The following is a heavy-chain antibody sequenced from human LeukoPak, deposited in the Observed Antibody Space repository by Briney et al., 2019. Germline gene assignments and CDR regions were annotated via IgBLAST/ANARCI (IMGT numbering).Heavy chain of an antibody. CDR1: GFTFSSYA. CDR2: IKQDGSEK. CDR3: ARLRDPF. J-gene: IGHJ3*01. V-gene: IGHV3-7*01. Sequence: GGSLRLSCAASGFTFSSYAMHWVRQAPGKGLEWVANIKQDGSEKYYMDSVKGRFTISRDNAKNSLSLQLNSLRAEDTAVYYCARLRDPFWGQGTMVTVSS.